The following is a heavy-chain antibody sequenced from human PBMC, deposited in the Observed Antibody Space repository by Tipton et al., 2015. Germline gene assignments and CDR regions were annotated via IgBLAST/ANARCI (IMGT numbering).Heavy chain of an antibody. CDR3: ARDGYNSNYFDN. CDR2: IFYTELT. D-gene: IGHD5-24*01. Sequence: TLSLTCTVSGGAITSDGFFWSWIRQHPGKGLEWIGYIFYTELTYYNPSLKSRATLSMDTSKNQFSLKLSSVTAADTAVYFCARDGYNSNYFDNWGQGTLVAVSS. V-gene: IGHV4-31*03. CDR1: GGAITSDGFF. J-gene: IGHJ4*02.